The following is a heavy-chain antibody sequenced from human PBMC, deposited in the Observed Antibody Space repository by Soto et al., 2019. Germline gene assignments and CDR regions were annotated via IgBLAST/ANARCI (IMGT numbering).Heavy chain of an antibody. CDR1: GYTFTSYG. J-gene: IGHJ5*02. CDR3: AIYGVREITMVLFYP. D-gene: IGHD3-10*01. V-gene: IGHV1-18*01. Sequence: GASVKVSCKASGYTFTSYGISWVRQAPGQGLEWMGWISAYNGNTNYAQKLQGRVTMTTDTSTSTAYMELRSLRSEDTAVYYCAIYGVREITMVLFYPWGQGTPVTVSS. CDR2: ISAYNGNT.